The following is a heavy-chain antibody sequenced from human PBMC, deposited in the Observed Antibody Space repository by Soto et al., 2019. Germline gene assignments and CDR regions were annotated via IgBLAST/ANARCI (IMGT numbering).Heavy chain of an antibody. V-gene: IGHV3-74*01. J-gene: IGHJ4*02. Sequence: EVQLVESGGGLVQRGGSLRLSCEASGFTLNDYWMHWVRQVPGKGLVWVARINADGTSASYADSVKGRFTISRDNAKNTVYLLMNSLRAEDSAVYYCARESEDLTSNFDYWGQGTLVTVSS. CDR3: ARESEDLTSNFDY. CDR2: INADGTSA. CDR1: GFTLNDYW.